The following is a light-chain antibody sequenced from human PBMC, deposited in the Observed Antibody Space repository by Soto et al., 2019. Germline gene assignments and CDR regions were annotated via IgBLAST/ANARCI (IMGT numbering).Light chain of an antibody. V-gene: IGLV1-40*01. J-gene: IGLJ2*01. CDR3: QSYDSSLSGVV. CDR1: SSNIGAGYD. CDR2: GNS. Sequence: QSVQTQPPSVSGAPGQRVTISCTGSSSNIGAGYDVHWYQQLPGTAPKLLIYGNSNRPSGVPDRFSGSKSGTSASLAITGLQAEDEADYYCQSYDSSLSGVVFGGGTKVTVL.